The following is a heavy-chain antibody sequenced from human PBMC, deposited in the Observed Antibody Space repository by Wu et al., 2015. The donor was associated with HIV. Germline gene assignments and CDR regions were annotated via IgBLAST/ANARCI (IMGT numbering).Heavy chain of an antibody. D-gene: IGHD3-22*01. CDR1: GYSFTASY. Sequence: QVQLVQSGAEVKKPGASMRVSCQASGYSFTASYVHWVRQAPGKGLEWMGWIGGNRGESHATQRFRDRFTMTRDTSTSTAYMDLSRLKSDDTAMYYCARDRPYYYDTTDYYGPKTYYSAMDVVGPTGPRSPSP. V-gene: IGHV1-2*02. CDR2: IGGNRGES. CDR3: ARDRPYYYDTTDYYGPKTYYSAMDV. J-gene: IGHJ6*02.